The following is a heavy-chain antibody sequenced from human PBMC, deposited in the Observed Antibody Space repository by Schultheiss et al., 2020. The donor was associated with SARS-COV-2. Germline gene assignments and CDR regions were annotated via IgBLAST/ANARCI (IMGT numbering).Heavy chain of an antibody. Sequence: GGSLRLSCAVSGFTVSDNYMIWVRQAPGKGLEWVSVIYRGGSTYYADSVKGRFTISRDNSKNTLYLQMNSLGAEDTAVYYCARDRGYSYGYEYYYYGMDVWGQGTTVTVSS. J-gene: IGHJ6*02. V-gene: IGHV3-66*01. CDR2: IYRGGST. D-gene: IGHD5-18*01. CDR1: GFTVSDNY. CDR3: ARDRGYSYGYEYYYYGMDV.